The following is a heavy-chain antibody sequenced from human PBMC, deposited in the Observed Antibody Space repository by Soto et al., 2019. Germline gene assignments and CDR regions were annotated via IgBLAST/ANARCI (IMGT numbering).Heavy chain of an antibody. D-gene: IGHD3-16*01. CDR3: ARGWGGYFQH. Sequence: QVQLQESGPGLVKPSQTLSLTCTVSGGSISSGGYYWSWIRQHPGKGLEWIGDIYYSGSTYSNPSLTRRVTIGVDTSKNQLSLKLSSVTAADTAVYYCARGWGGYFQHWGQGTLVTVSS. J-gene: IGHJ1*01. CDR2: IYYSGST. CDR1: GGSISSGGYY. V-gene: IGHV4-31*03.